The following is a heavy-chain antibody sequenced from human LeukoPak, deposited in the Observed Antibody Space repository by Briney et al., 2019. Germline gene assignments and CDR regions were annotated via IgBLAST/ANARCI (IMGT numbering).Heavy chain of an antibody. CDR1: GGSISSYY. CDR3: ARDQGYCSGGSCYAHGDWFDP. V-gene: IGHV4-59*01. CDR2: IYYSGST. D-gene: IGHD2-15*01. Sequence: SETLSLTCTVSGGSISSYYWSWIRQPPGKGREWIGYIYYSGSTNYNPSLKSRVTISVDTSKNQFSLKLSSVTAADTAVYYCARDQGYCSGGSCYAHGDWFDPWGQGTLVTVSS. J-gene: IGHJ5*02.